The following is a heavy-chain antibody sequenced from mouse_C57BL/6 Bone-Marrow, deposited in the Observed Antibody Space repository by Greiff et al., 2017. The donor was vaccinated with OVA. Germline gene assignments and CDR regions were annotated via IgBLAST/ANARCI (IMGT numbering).Heavy chain of an antibody. V-gene: IGHV5-6*02. CDR3: ARHSSTGTRFAY. J-gene: IGHJ3*01. CDR1: GFTFSSYG. D-gene: IGHD4-1*02. CDR2: ISSGGSYT. Sequence: DVKLVESGGDLVKPGGSLKLSCAASGFTFSSYGMSWVRQTPDKRLEWVATISSGGSYTYYPDSVKGRFTISRDNAKNTLYLQMSSLKSEDTAMYYCARHSSTGTRFAYWGQGTLVTVSA.